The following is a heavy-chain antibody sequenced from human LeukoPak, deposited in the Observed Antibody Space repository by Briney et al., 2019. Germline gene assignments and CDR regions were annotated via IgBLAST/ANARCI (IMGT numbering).Heavy chain of an antibody. CDR1: GGSFSGYY. V-gene: IGHV4-34*01. J-gene: IGHJ3*02. D-gene: IGHD3-22*01. Sequence: PSETLSLTCAVYGGSFSGYYWSWIRQPPGKGLEWIGEVNHSGSTNYNPSLKSRVTISVDTSKNQFSLKLSSVTAADTAVYFCARGPYSYDSSGAFDIWGQGTMVTVSS. CDR3: ARGPYSYDSSGAFDI. CDR2: VNHSGST.